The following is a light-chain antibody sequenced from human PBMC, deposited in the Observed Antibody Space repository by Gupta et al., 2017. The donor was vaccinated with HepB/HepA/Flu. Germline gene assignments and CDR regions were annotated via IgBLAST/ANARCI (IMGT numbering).Light chain of an antibody. Sequence: VMIHSPDSLAVSLGERATISCKSSQTVFATSNKKNFLAGYQQRPGQPPRMVISWSSTRESGVPERWSGSGSGTDFTLTISSMQPEDVAVYYCQQYFSSPLTFGGGTKVEIK. CDR2: WSS. V-gene: IGKV4-1*01. CDR3: QQYFSSPLT. J-gene: IGKJ4*01. CDR1: QTVFATSNKKNF.